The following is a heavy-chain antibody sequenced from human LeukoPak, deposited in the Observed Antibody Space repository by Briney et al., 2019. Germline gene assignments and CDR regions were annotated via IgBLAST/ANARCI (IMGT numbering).Heavy chain of an antibody. D-gene: IGHD3-3*01. J-gene: IGHJ4*02. V-gene: IGHV1-8*01. CDR3: ARGPKTRITIFGVVSTAQYYFEY. CDR1: GYTFTSYA. Sequence: PRASVKVSCKASGYTFTSYAINWVRQATGHGLEWMGWMNPNGGNTSYANNFQGRVTMTRNPSIHTAYMELSRLRSEDTAVYYCARGPKTRITIFGVVSTAQYYFEYWGQGTLVTVSS. CDR2: MNPNGGNT.